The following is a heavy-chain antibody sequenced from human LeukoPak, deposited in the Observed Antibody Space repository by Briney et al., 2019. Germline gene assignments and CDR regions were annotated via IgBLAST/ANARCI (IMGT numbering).Heavy chain of an antibody. CDR2: ISGSGSST. J-gene: IGHJ3*01. V-gene: IGHV3-23*01. CDR3: AKEMATIQAFDF. D-gene: IGHD5-24*01. CDR1: GFTFSTYA. Sequence: GGSLRLSCAASGFTFSTYAISWVRQAPGKGLEWVSVISGSGSSTYYADSVKGRFTISRDNSKNTLYLQMNSLRAEDTAVYYCAKEMATIQAFDFWGQGTMVTVSS.